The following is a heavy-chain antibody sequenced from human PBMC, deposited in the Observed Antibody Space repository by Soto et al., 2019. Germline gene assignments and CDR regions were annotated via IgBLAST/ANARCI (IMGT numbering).Heavy chain of an antibody. CDR3: ARDGNWLEWFNSSYGMDV. Sequence: GSLRLSCAASGFTFSSYGMHWVRQAPGKGLEWVAVIWYDGSNKYYADSVKGRFTISRDNSKNTLYLQMNSLRAEDTAVYYCARDGNWLEWFNSSYGMDVLGQRTTV. D-gene: IGHD3-3*01. V-gene: IGHV3-33*01. CDR1: GFTFSSYG. CDR2: IWYDGSNK. J-gene: IGHJ6*02.